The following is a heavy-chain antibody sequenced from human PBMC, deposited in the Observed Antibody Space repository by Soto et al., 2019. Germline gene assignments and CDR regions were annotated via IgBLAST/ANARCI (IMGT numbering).Heavy chain of an antibody. CDR2: ISGSGGST. D-gene: IGHD6-19*01. CDR1: GFTFSNYD. CDR3: AKTWYSSGWYFDY. J-gene: IGHJ4*02. V-gene: IGHV3-23*01. Sequence: PGGSLRLSCAAFGFTFSNYDMSWVRQAPGKGLEWVSDISGSGGSTFYGDRVKGRFTISRDNSKNTLYLQMNSLRAEDTAVYYCAKTWYSSGWYFDYWGQGTLVTVS.